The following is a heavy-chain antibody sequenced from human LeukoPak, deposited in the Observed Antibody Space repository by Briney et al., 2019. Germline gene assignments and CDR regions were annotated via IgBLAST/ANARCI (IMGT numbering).Heavy chain of an antibody. D-gene: IGHD1-20*01. J-gene: IGHJ6*03. Sequence: GGSLRLSCAASGFTFSSYGMHWVRQAPGKGLEWVAFIRYDGSNKYYADSVKGRFIISRDNSKNTLYLQMNSLRAEDTAVYYCARDSRYNWNDLGSYYYYMDVWGKGTTVTISS. CDR1: GFTFSSYG. V-gene: IGHV3-30*02. CDR2: IRYDGSNK. CDR3: ARDSRYNWNDLGSYYYYMDV.